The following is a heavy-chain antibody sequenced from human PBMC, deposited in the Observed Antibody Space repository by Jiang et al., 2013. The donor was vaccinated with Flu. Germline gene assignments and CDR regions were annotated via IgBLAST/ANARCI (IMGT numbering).Heavy chain of an antibody. J-gene: IGHJ4*02. D-gene: IGHD6-13*01. Sequence: PGLVKPSETLTLTCTVSGGSISSYYWSWIRQPPGKGLEWIGYIYYSGSTNYNPSLKSRVTISVDTSKNQFSLKLRSVTAADTAVYYCARHGGYSSTPDYWGQGTLVTVSS. CDR2: IYYSGST. CDR1: GGSISSYY. V-gene: IGHV4-59*08. CDR3: ARHGGYSSTPDY.